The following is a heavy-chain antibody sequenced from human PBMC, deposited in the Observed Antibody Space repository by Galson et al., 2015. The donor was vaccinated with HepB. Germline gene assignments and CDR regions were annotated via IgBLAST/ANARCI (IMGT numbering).Heavy chain of an antibody. CDR1: GYTFTGYY. Sequence: SVKVSCKASGYTFTGYYMHWVRQAPGQGLEWMGRINPNSGGTNYAQKFQGRVTMTRDTSISTAYMELSRLRSDDTAVYYCARDAITMVQGVINYYYYYMDVWGKGTTATVSS. CDR3: ARDAITMVQGVINYYYYYMDV. D-gene: IGHD3-10*01. J-gene: IGHJ6*03. V-gene: IGHV1-2*06. CDR2: INPNSGGT.